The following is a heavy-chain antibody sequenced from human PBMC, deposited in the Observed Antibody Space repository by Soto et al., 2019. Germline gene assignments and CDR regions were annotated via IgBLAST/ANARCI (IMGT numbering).Heavy chain of an antibody. D-gene: IGHD1-26*01. CDR3: ARLSESSGGIDP. CDR1: RYSFTSYW. J-gene: IGHJ5*02. CDR2: IDPGDSYT. Sequence: ESLKITCKRSRYSFTSYWISWVRQMPGKGLEWMGRIDPGDSYTNYSSSFQGHVTISADKSISTAYLQWTSLKASDTAMYYCARLSESSGGIDPWGQGTLVTVSS. V-gene: IGHV5-10-1*01.